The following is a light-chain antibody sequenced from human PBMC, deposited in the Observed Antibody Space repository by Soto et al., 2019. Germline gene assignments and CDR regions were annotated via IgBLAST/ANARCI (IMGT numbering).Light chain of an antibody. Sequence: EIVLTQSPGTLSLSPGDRATLSCRASQSVSRSDFAWYQQKAAQAPRLLIYGASSRATGIPDRFSGSGCVTDFTLTISRLEPEDFAVYYCQQYGSSPLYTFGQGTKLEI. CDR3: QQYGSSPLYT. CDR2: GAS. CDR1: QSVSRSD. V-gene: IGKV3-20*01. J-gene: IGKJ2*01.